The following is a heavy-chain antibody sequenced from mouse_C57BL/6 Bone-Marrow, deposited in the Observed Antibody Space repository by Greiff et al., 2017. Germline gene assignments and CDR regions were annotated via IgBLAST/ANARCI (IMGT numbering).Heavy chain of an antibody. J-gene: IGHJ4*01. D-gene: IGHD4-1*01. CDR1: GFTFSDYY. CDR3: ARDWVYAMDY. CDR2: INYDGSST. V-gene: IGHV5-16*01. Sequence: EVQLQESEGGLVQPGSSMKLSCTASGFTFSDYYMAWVRQVPEKGLEWVANINYDGSSTYYLDSLKSRFIISRDNAKNILYLQMSSLKSEDTATSYCARDWVYAMDYWGQGTSVTVSS.